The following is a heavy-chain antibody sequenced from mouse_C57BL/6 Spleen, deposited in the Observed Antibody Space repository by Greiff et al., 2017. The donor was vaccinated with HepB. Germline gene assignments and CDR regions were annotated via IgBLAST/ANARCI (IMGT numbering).Heavy chain of an antibody. Sequence: QVQLQQPGAELVRPGTSVKLSCKASGYTFTSYWMHWVKQRPGQGLEWIGVIDPSDSYTNYNQKFKGKATLTVDTSSSTAYMQLSSLTSEDSAVYYCARWASYHYGSSLPYLGVGGTGTTVPVPS. CDR2: IDPSDSYT. V-gene: IGHV1-59*01. D-gene: IGHD1-1*01. CDR3: ARWASYHYGSSLPYLGV. CDR1: GYTFTSYW. J-gene: IGHJ1*03.